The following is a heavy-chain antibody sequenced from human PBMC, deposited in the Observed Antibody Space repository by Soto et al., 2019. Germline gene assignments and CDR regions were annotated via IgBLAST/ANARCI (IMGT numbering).Heavy chain of an antibody. Sequence: SETLYLTCTVSGGSIRDYFWTWIRQPPGKGLEWIGYIYYSGRTNYNPSLKSRVSISVDTSKNHFSLQLRSVTAADTAVYYCARLGGDVFGDSGGFGYCGRGTRVIFSS. CDR2: IYYSGRT. CDR1: GGSIRDYF. J-gene: IGHJ4*02. CDR3: ARLGGDVFGDSGGFGY. V-gene: IGHV4-59*01. D-gene: IGHD4-17*01.